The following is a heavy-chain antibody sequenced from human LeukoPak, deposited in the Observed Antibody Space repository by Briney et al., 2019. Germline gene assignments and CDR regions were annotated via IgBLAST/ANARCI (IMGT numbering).Heavy chain of an antibody. V-gene: IGHV1-69*04. D-gene: IGHD3-3*01. CDR1: GGTFSSYA. CDR3: ARDMGSLTIFGVVTKYYFDY. Sequence: ASVKVSCKASGGTFSSYAISWVRQAPGQGLEWMGRIIPILGIANYAQKFQGRVTITADKSTSTAYMELSRLRSDDTAVYYCARDMGSLTIFGVVTKYYFDYWGQGTLVTVSS. J-gene: IGHJ4*02. CDR2: IIPILGIA.